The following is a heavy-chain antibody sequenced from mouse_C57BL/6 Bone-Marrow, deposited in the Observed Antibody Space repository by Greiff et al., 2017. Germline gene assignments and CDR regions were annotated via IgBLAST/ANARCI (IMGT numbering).Heavy chain of an antibody. CDR2: IYPRSGNT. Sequence: VKLVESGAELARPGASVKLSCKASGYTFTSYGISWVKQRTGQGLEWIGEIYPRSGNTYYNEKFKGKATLPADKSSSTAYMQLRSLTSEDSAVYICARGGDDWGRGTTLTVTA. CDR3: ARGGDD. J-gene: IGHJ2*01. V-gene: IGHV1-81*01. CDR1: GYTFTSYG.